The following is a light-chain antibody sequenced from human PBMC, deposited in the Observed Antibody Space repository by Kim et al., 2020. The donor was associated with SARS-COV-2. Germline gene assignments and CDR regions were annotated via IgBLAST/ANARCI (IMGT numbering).Light chain of an antibody. J-gene: IGLJ2*01. Sequence: GQKVTITWSGSSSNIGSNDVAWYQQLPGTAPKLLIYDNNKRPSGIPDRFSGSKSGTSATLGITGLQTGDEADYYCGTWDSSLSAVVFGGGTQLTVL. CDR1: SSNIGSND. CDR3: GTWDSSLSAVV. CDR2: DNN. V-gene: IGLV1-51*01.